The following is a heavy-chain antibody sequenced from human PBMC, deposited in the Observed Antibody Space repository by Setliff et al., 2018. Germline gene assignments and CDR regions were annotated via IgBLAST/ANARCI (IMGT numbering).Heavy chain of an antibody. V-gene: IGHV4-34*01. D-gene: IGHD2-15*01. CDR3: ARASVVHAIAVGY. J-gene: IGHJ4*02. CDR2: INHSEST. Sequence: SETLSLTCAASGGTFSYYYWTWIRQPPGKGLEWIGEINHSESTSYNPSLESRVTISIDTSKNQFSLNLTSVTAADTAVYYCARASVVHAIAVGYWGQGTLVTVSS. CDR1: GGTFSYYY.